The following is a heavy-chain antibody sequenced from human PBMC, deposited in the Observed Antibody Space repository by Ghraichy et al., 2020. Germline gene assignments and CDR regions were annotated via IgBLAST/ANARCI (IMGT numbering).Heavy chain of an antibody. CDR1: GFTFSSYS. V-gene: IGHV3-21*01. J-gene: IGHJ4*02. CDR3: ASGLTIFGVDPTDY. Sequence: GGSLRLSCAASGFTFSSYSMNWVRQAPGKGLEWVSSISSSSSYIYYADSVKGRFTISRDNAKNSLYLQMNSLRAEDTAVYYCASGLTIFGVDPTDYWGQGTLVTVSS. CDR2: ISSSSSYI. D-gene: IGHD3-3*01.